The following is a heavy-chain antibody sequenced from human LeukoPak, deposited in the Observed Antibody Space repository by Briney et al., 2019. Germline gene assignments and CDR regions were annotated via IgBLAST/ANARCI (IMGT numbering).Heavy chain of an antibody. CDR2: IYHSGST. D-gene: IGHD2-2*01. V-gene: IGHV4-30-2*01. CDR3: ARGYCSSTSCYPPAY. CDR1: GGSISSGGYS. Sequence: PSQTLSLTYAVSGGSISSGGYSWSWIRQPPGKGLEWIGYIYHSGSTYYNPSLKSRVTISVDRSKNQFSLKLGFVTAADTAVYYCARGYCSSTSCYPPAYWGQGTLVTVSS. J-gene: IGHJ4*02.